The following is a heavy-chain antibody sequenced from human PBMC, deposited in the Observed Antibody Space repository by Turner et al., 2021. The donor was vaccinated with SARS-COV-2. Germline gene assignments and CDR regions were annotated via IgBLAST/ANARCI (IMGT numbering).Heavy chain of an antibody. J-gene: IGHJ6*02. CDR2: ISSTSSYI. CDR1: GFPFSRSS. V-gene: IGHV3-21*01. Sequence: EVQLVESGGGLVKPGGSLRLSCAASGFPFSRSSMNWVRQAPGKGLEWVSSISSTSSYIYYADSLKGRFTISRDNAKNSLYLQMNSLRAEDTAVYYCAREDDFWSGYHHYGMDVWGQGTTVTVSS. CDR3: AREDDFWSGYHHYGMDV. D-gene: IGHD3-3*01.